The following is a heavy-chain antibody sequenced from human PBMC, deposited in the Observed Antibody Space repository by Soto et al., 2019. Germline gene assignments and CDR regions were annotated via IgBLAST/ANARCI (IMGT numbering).Heavy chain of an antibody. CDR2: ISWNSGSI. CDR3: AKDPYLYGDYDEDY. Sequence: EVQLVESGGGLVQPGRSLRLSCAASGFTFDDYAMHWVRQAPGKGLEWVSGISWNSGSIGYADSVKGRFTISRDNAKNSLYLQRNSLRAEDTALYYCAKDPYLYGDYDEDYWGQGTLVTVSS. D-gene: IGHD4-17*01. J-gene: IGHJ4*02. CDR1: GFTFDDYA. V-gene: IGHV3-9*01.